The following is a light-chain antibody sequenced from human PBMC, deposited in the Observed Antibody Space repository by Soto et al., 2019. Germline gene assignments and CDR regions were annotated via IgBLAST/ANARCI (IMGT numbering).Light chain of an antibody. CDR2: KAS. J-gene: IGKJ2*01. CDR3: QEYYNSSGYT. Sequence: DIRMTQSPSTLSAYVGDRVTITFRASLSISSWLAWYQQTPVKAPKLLLYKASSVERGVPSRFSGCGSGTEFTLTSSSVQPDDFATYYCQEYYNSSGYTFGQGTKLEIK. V-gene: IGKV1-5*03. CDR1: LSISSW.